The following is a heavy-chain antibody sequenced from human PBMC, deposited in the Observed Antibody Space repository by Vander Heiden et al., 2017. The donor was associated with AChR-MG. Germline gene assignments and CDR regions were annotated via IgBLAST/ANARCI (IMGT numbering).Heavy chain of an antibody. V-gene: IGHV3-23*01. Sequence: EVQLLESGGGLVQPGGSLRLSCAASGFTFSSYAMSWVRQAPGKGLEWVSVISVSGGSTYYADSVKCRFTISRDNSKNTLYMQMNSLRAEDTAVYYCAKVRGYSSGWSHFDYWGQGTLVTVSS. CDR2: ISVSGGST. CDR3: AKVRGYSSGWSHFDY. J-gene: IGHJ4*02. CDR1: GFTFSSYA. D-gene: IGHD6-19*01.